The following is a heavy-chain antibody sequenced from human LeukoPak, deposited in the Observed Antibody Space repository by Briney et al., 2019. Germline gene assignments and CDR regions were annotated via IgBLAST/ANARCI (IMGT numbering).Heavy chain of an antibody. D-gene: IGHD2-2*01. Sequence: PGGSLRLSCAASGFTFSSYWMHWVRQAPGKGLVWVSRINSDGSSTTYADSGEGRFTISRDNAKNTLYLQMNSLRAEDTAVYYCARAGVPAAIRGDFAYWGQGTLVTVSS. J-gene: IGHJ4*02. CDR1: GFTFSSYW. CDR2: INSDGSST. CDR3: ARAGVPAAIRGDFAY. V-gene: IGHV3-74*01.